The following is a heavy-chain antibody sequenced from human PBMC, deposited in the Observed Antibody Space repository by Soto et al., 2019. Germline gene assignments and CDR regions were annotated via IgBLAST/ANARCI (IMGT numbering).Heavy chain of an antibody. CDR1: GYIFSNYY. D-gene: IGHD5-12*01. CDR2: IKPSGGSV. CDR3: AIEAVNDYSGMAV. J-gene: IGHJ6*04. V-gene: IGHV1-46*01. Sequence: QVQLVQSGAEVKKPGASVKISCKASGYIFSNYYMHWLRQAPGQGREWLGVIKPSGGSVPYAQKFKGRVTMTRDTARNTGYMELSSLSSEDAAVYDCAIEAVNDYSGMAVWGSGTTSTVAS.